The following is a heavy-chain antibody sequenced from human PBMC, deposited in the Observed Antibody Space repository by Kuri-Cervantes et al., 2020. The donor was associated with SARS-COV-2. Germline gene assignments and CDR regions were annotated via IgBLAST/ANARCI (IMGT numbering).Heavy chain of an antibody. Sequence: GESLKISCAASGFTFSSYVMSRVRQAPGKGLEWVSGISARGGGTYYGDSVKGRCTISRDNSKNILYLQMHSLRAEDTAIYYCAKGVAAVGTAGGTYYYHGMDVWGQGTTVTVSS. CDR3: AKGVAAVGTAGGTYYYHGMDV. CDR2: ISARGGGT. J-gene: IGHJ6*02. D-gene: IGHD6-13*01. V-gene: IGHV3-23*01. CDR1: GFTFSSYV.